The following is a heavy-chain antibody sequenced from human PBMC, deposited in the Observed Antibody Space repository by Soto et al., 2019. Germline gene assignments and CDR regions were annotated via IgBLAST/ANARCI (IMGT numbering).Heavy chain of an antibody. CDR1: GFTFSSYY. CDR3: ARDLATMVRGVDH. Sequence: PGGSLRLSCSAPGFTFSSYYMSWVRQAPGKGLEWVSVIYSGGSTYYADSVKGRFTVSRDNSKNTLYLQMNSLRAEDTAVYYCARDLATMVRGVDHWGQGTLVTVSS. CDR2: IYSGGST. V-gene: IGHV3-66*01. J-gene: IGHJ1*01. D-gene: IGHD3-10*01.